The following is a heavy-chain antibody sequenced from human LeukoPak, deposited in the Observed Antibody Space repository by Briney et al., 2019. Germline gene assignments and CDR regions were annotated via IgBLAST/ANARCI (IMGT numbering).Heavy chain of an antibody. Sequence: GGSLRLSCAASGFTFSSYWMNWVRQAPGKGLEWVANIKQDGSETYYVDSVKGRFTISRDNAKSSLYLQMNSLRAEDTAVYFCARDPLYGGVDLDHWGQGTLVTVSS. V-gene: IGHV3-7*01. CDR3: ARDPLYGGVDLDH. D-gene: IGHD4-23*01. CDR2: IKQDGSET. CDR1: GFTFSSYW. J-gene: IGHJ4*02.